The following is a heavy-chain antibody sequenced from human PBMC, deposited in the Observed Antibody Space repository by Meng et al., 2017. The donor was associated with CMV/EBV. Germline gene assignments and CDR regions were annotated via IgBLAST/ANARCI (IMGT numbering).Heavy chain of an antibody. Sequence: ASVKVSCKASGYTFTGYYMHWVRQAPGQGLEWMGWINPNSGGTNYAQKFQGRVTMTRDTSISTAYMELSRLRSDDTAVYYCARVVLRFLEWLSDYGMDVWGQGTTVTVSS. CDR2: INPNSGGT. CDR1: GYTFTGYY. D-gene: IGHD3-3*01. J-gene: IGHJ6*02. CDR3: ARVVLRFLEWLSDYGMDV. V-gene: IGHV1-2*02.